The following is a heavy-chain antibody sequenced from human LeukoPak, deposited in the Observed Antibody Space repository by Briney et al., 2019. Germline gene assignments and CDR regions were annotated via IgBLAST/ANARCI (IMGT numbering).Heavy chain of an antibody. D-gene: IGHD3-22*01. CDR1: GGSISSYY. Sequence: KPSETLSLTCTVSGGSISSYYWSWIRQPPGKGLEWIGYIYYSGSTNYNPSLKSRVTISVDTSKNQFSLKLSSVTAADTAVYYCARVDYYDSSGYYGNAFDIWGQGTMVTVSS. J-gene: IGHJ3*02. V-gene: IGHV4-59*01. CDR3: ARVDYYDSSGYYGNAFDI. CDR2: IYYSGST.